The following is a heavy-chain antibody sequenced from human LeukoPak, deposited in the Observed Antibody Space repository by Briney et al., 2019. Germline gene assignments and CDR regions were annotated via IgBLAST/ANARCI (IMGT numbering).Heavy chain of an antibody. CDR3: ARVAMIVVVMDAADY. CDR1: GYTFTSYG. V-gene: IGHV1-18*01. D-gene: IGHD3-22*01. J-gene: IGHJ4*02. Sequence: SVKVSCKASGYTFTSYGISWVRQAPGQGLEWMGWISAYNGNTNYAQKLQGRVTMTTDTSTSTAYMELRSLRSDDTAVYYCARVAMIVVVMDAADYWGQGTLVTVSS. CDR2: ISAYNGNT.